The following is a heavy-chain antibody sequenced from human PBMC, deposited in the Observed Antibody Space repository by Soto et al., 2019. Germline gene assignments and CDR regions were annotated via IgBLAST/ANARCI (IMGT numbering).Heavy chain of an antibody. CDR3: GSDFYEGGGGTLYYSQVRGV. V-gene: IGHV1-18*01. CDR2: ISAYNGNT. J-gene: IGHJ6*04. D-gene: IGHD2-15*01. Sequence: ASVKVSCKASGYTFTSYGISWVRQAPGQGLEWMGWISAYNGNTNYAQKLQGRVTMTTDTSTSTAYMELRSLRSDDTAVYYCGSDFYEGGGGTLYYSQVRGVWGKGSTDPVS. CDR1: GYTFTSYG.